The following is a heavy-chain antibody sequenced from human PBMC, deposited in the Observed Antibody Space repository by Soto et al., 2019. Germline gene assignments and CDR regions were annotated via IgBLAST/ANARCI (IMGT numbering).Heavy chain of an antibody. V-gene: IGHV4-59*01. Sequence: SETLSLTCTVSGDSISTDYWSWIRQSPGKGLEWIGFIYYGGSTNYNPSLKSRVTISVDTPKNQVSLNVTSVTAADTAVYYCAATPRYWGQGRLVTVSS. CDR1: GDSISTDY. CDR3: AATPRY. CDR2: IYYGGST. D-gene: IGHD1-26*01. J-gene: IGHJ4*02.